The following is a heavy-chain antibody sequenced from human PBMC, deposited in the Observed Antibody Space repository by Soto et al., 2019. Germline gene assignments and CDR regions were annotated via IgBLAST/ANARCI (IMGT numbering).Heavy chain of an antibody. Sequence: PGGSLRLSYVGSGFSFRDHSMNWVRQPPGKGLQWISYISSSSENIYYADSVKGRFTVSRDNAKNTLFLQMNSLRDGDSAIYYCARLPKGSVVTGWGQGSLVTVSS. CDR2: ISSSSENI. J-gene: IGHJ4*01. V-gene: IGHV3-48*02. D-gene: IGHD2-21*02. CDR3: ARLPKGSVVTG. CDR1: GFSFRDHS.